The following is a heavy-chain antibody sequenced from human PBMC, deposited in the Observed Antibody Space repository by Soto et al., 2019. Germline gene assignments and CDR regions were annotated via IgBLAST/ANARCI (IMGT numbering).Heavy chain of an antibody. Sequence: PSETLSLTCAVSGGSISSGGYSWSWIRQPPGKGLEWIGYIYHSGSTYYNPSLKSRVTISVDRSKNQFSLKLSSVTAADTAVYYCASARGYVDYWGQGALVTVSS. V-gene: IGHV4-30-2*01. J-gene: IGHJ4*02. CDR2: IYHSGST. CDR1: GGSISSGGYS. CDR3: ASARGYVDY.